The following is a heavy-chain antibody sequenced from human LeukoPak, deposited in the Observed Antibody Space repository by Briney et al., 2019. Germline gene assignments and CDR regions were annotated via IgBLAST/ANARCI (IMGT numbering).Heavy chain of an antibody. CDR3: VKRLNNYFDY. J-gene: IGHJ4*02. V-gene: IGHV3-64D*06. Sequence: PGGSLRLSCSASGFTFSSYAMHWGRQAPGKGLEFVSGISSNGGSTYYTDPVKGRLTISRDNSKNTVYLQISSLRPEDTAVYFCVKRLNNYFDYWGQGTLVTLSS. D-gene: IGHD4/OR15-4a*01. CDR2: ISSNGGST. CDR1: GFTFSSYA.